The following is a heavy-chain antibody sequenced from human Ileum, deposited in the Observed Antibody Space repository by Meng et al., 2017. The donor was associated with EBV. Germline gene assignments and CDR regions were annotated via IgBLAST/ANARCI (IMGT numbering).Heavy chain of an antibody. CDR2: IYYSGRT. Sequence: QQQYPGPGLVHPSQPLSLPCTVSGGPVSTCYNYWIWIRQPPGKGLEWIGYIYYSGRTYYNPSLESRVTMSVDTSKNQFSLNLNSVTAADTAVYYCARVNGDCFSTICYKGWFDPWGQGTLVTVSS. CDR3: ARVNGDCFSTICYKGWFDP. J-gene: IGHJ5*02. V-gene: IGHV4-30-4*01. D-gene: IGHD2-2*02. CDR1: GGPVSTCYNY.